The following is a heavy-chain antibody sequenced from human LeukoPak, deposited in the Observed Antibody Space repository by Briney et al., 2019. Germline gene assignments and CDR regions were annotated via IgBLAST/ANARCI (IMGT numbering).Heavy chain of an antibody. J-gene: IGHJ4*02. Sequence: GRSLRLSCAASGFAFSSHGMHWVRQAPGKGLEWVAVIWPDGSIEYYTDSVKGRFTISRDNSKNTLYVQMNSLRAEDTAVYYCARAVTSHGLFDHWGQGTLVTVSS. CDR1: GFAFSSHG. CDR2: IWPDGSIE. D-gene: IGHD5-18*01. CDR3: ARAVTSHGLFDH. V-gene: IGHV3-33*01.